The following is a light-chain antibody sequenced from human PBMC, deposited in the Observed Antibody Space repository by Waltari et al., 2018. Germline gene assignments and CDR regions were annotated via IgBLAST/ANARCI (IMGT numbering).Light chain of an antibody. CDR1: RSNIGSNT. V-gene: IGLV1-44*01. J-gene: IGLJ3*02. CDR3: ASWDDSLNGL. Sequence: QSVLTQPPSASGTPGQRVTISCSGSRSNIGSNTVNWYQQLPGTAPKLLISSNNRRPSGVPDRFSGSKSGTAASLAISGLPSEDEGDYYCASWDDSLNGLFGGGTKLTVL. CDR2: SNN.